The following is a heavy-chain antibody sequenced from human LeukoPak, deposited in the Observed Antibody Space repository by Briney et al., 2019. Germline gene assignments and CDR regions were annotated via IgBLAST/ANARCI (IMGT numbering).Heavy chain of an antibody. CDR1: RFTFSSYW. Sequence: PGGCLRLSCAASRFTFSSYWMSWVRQGPGKGLEWVANIKQDGSEKYYVDSVKGRFTISRDNTKNSLYLQMNGLRAEDTAVYYCATTLIREGSFTWGQGTLVTVSS. J-gene: IGHJ5*02. CDR3: ATTLIREGSFT. CDR2: IKQDGSEK. V-gene: IGHV3-7*01. D-gene: IGHD3-10*01.